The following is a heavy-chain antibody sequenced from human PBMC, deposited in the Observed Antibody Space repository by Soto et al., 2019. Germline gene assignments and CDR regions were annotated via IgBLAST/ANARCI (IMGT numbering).Heavy chain of an antibody. V-gene: IGHV3-9*01. CDR1: GFTFDDYA. Sequence: GGSLRLSCAASGFTFDDYAMHWVRQAPGKGLEWVSGISWNSGSIGYADSVKGRFTISRDNAKNSLYLQMNSLRAEDTALYYCAKGGDLRFLEWVAGDNYYMDVWGKGTTVTVSS. CDR2: ISWNSGSI. CDR3: AKGGDLRFLEWVAGDNYYMDV. J-gene: IGHJ6*03. D-gene: IGHD3-3*01.